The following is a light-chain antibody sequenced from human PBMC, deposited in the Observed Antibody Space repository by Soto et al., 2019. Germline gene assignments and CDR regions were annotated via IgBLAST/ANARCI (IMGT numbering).Light chain of an antibody. Sequence: EIVLTQSPGPLSLSPGERATLSCRASQSVSNNYLAWYQQKPGQAPRLHIYGASNRATGIKDRLSRSGSGTDFTLTISRLEPEDFAVYYCQQYGSSGTFGQGTKVEIK. J-gene: IGKJ1*01. CDR2: GAS. CDR1: QSVSNNY. V-gene: IGKV3-20*01. CDR3: QQYGSSGT.